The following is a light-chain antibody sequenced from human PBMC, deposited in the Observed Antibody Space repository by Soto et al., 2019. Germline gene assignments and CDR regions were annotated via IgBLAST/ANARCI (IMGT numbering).Light chain of an antibody. CDR3: QKYNSAPWT. CDR2: AAS. CDR1: QGINNY. Sequence: DIQMTQSPSSLSASVGDRVTITCRASQGINNYLAWHQQKPGKVPKLLIYAASTLQSGVPSRFSGSGSGTDFTLTISSLQHEDAATYYWQKYNSAPWTFGQGTKVEIK. V-gene: IGKV1-27*01. J-gene: IGKJ1*01.